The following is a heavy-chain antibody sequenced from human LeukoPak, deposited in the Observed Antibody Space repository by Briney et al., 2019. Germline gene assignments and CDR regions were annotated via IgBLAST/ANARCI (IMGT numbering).Heavy chain of an antibody. V-gene: IGHV3-21*01. J-gene: IGHJ3*02. Sequence: GGSLRLSCAASGFTFSGYSMNWIRQAPGKGLEWVSFISSSSSYIYYADSAKGRFTISRDNAKNSLYLQMNSLGAEDTAVYYCARAPITGEYSSSWDAFDIWGQGT. D-gene: IGHD6-13*01. CDR1: GFTFSGYS. CDR2: ISSSSSYI. CDR3: ARAPITGEYSSSWDAFDI.